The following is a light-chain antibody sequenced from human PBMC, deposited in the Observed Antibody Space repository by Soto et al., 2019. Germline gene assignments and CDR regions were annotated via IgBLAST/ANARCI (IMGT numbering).Light chain of an antibody. Sequence: EIVMTQSPATLSVSPGERATLSCRASQSVSSNLAWYQQNPGQAPRLLVYGASTRATGIPARFSGSGSGTQFTLTISSLQSEDFAVYYCQQHNNWPLNFGGGTKVEIK. CDR2: GAS. CDR3: QQHNNWPLN. J-gene: IGKJ4*01. V-gene: IGKV3-15*01. CDR1: QSVSSN.